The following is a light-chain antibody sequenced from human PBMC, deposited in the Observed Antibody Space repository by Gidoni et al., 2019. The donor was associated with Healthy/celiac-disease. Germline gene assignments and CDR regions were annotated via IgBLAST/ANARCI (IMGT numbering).Light chain of an antibody. Sequence: DIHLTQSPSTRSATVGDRVTITCRASQSIISWLAWYQQKPGKATKLLIYKASSLESGVPSRFSGSGSGTEFTLIISSLQADDFATYYCQQYNSYSWTFGQGTKVEIK. CDR1: QSIISW. J-gene: IGKJ1*01. CDR2: KAS. CDR3: QQYNSYSWT. V-gene: IGKV1-5*03.